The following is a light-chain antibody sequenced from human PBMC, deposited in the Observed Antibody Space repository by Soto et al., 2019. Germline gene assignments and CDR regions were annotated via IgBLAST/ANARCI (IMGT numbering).Light chain of an antibody. CDR3: QQRSNWPIT. V-gene: IGKV3-11*01. CDR1: QSVSSY. J-gene: IGKJ5*01. Sequence: EIVLTQSPATLSLSPGERATPPCRASQSVSSYLAWYQQKPGQAPRLLIYDASNRATGIPARFSGSGSGTDFTLTISSLEPEDFAVYYCQQRSNWPITFGQGTRLEIK. CDR2: DAS.